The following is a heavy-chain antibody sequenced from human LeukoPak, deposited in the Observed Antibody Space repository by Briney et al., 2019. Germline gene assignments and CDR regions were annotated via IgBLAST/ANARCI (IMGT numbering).Heavy chain of an antibody. CDR2: IRYDGSNK. J-gene: IGHJ4*02. Sequence: GGSLRLSCAASGFTFSSYGMHWVRQAPGKGLEWVAFIRYDGSNKYYADSVKGRFTISRDNSKNTLYLQMNSLRAEDTAVYYCAKALYSSSWYNFDYWGQGTLVTVSS. CDR1: GFTFSSYG. CDR3: AKALYSSSWYNFDY. V-gene: IGHV3-30*02. D-gene: IGHD6-13*01.